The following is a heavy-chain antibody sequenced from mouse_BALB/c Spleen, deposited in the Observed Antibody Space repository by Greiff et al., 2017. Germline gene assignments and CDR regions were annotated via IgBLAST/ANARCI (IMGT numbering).Heavy chain of an antibody. CDR2: IDPANGNT. V-gene: IGHV14-3*02. CDR1: GFNIKDTY. CDR3: ARKGLRLAMDY. D-gene: IGHD2-4*01. Sequence: LVESGAELVKPGASVKLSCTASGFNIKDTYMHWVKQRPEQGLEWIGRIDPANGNTKYDPKFQGKATITADTSSNTAYLQLSSLTSEDTAVYYCARKGLRLAMDYWGQGTSVTVSS. J-gene: IGHJ4*01.